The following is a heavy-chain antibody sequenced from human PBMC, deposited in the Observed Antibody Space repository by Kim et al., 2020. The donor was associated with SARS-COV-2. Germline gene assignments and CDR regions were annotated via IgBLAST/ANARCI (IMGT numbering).Heavy chain of an antibody. D-gene: IGHD6-19*01. CDR2: IYYSGST. V-gene: IGHV4-59*13. J-gene: IGHJ3*02. CDR3: ARDEGSVAGSDAFDI. CDR1: GVSISSYY. Sequence: SETLSLTCTVSGVSISSYYWSWIRQPPGKGLEWIGYIYYSGSTNYNPSLKSRVTISVDTSKNQFSLKLSTVTAADTAVYYCARDEGSVAGSDAFDIWGQGTMVTVSS.